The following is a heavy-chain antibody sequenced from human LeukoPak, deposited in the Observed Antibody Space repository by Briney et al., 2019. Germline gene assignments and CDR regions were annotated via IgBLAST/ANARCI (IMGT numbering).Heavy chain of an antibody. V-gene: IGHV4-39*01. J-gene: IGHJ4*02. CDR3: ARCSPDYYDY. D-gene: IGHD2-15*01. CDR1: GGSISSSSYY. Sequence: SETLSLTCTVSGGSISSSSYYWGWIRQPPGKGLEWIGSIYYSGSTYYNPSLKSRVTISVDTSKNQFSLNPSSVTAADTAVYYCARCSPDYYDYWGQGTLVTVSS. CDR2: IYYSGST.